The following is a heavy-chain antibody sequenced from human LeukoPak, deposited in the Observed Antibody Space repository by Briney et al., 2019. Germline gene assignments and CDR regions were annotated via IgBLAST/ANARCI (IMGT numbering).Heavy chain of an antibody. CDR2: IYSGGST. CDR1: GITVSSND. J-gene: IGHJ4*02. CDR3: ARGPTVQEDLDY. V-gene: IGHV3-66*01. Sequence: TGGSLRLSCAASGITVSSNDMSWVRQAPGKGLKWVSVIYSGGSTYYADSVKGRFTISRDISKNTLYLQMNSLRAEDTAVYYCARGPTVQEDLDYWGQGTLVTVSS.